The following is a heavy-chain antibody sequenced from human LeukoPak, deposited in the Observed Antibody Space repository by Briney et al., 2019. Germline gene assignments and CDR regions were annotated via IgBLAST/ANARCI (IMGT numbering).Heavy chain of an antibody. J-gene: IGHJ5*02. CDR3: ARGLPGGLDP. D-gene: IGHD4-11*01. CDR1: GFTFSTYD. V-gene: IGHV3-13*04. CDR2: TGTSGDT. Sequence: GGSLRLSCAASGFTFSTYDMHWVRQATGKGLEWASSTGTSGDTYYLGSVKGRFTISRENAKSSLYLQMNSLRAGDTAVYYCARGLPGGLDPWGQGTLVTVSS.